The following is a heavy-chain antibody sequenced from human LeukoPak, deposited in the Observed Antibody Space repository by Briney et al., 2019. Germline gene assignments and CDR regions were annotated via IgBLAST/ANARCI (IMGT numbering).Heavy chain of an antibody. CDR2: IKQDESEK. J-gene: IGHJ4*02. CDR1: GFTFSSYW. V-gene: IGHV3-7*01. CDR3: ARAPRYCSGGSCYGPRFDY. Sequence: PGGSLRLSCAASGFTFSSYWMSWVRQAPGKGLEWVANIKQDESEKYYVDSVKGRFTISRDNAKNSLYLQMNSLRAEDTAVYYCARAPRYCSGGSCYGPRFDYWGQGTLVTVSS. D-gene: IGHD2-15*01.